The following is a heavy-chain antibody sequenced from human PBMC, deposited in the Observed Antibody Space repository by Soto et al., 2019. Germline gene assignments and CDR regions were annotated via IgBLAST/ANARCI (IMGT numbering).Heavy chain of an antibody. CDR3: AKTRGFKAQLGATPWFDP. J-gene: IGHJ5*02. D-gene: IGHD1-26*01. CDR1: GFTFDDYA. Sequence: EVQLVESGGGLVQPGRSLRLSCAASGFTFDDYAMHWVRQAPGKGLEWVSGISWNSGSIGYADSVKGRFTISRDNAKNSLYLQMNSLRAEDTALYYCAKTRGFKAQLGATPWFDPWGQGTLVTVSS. V-gene: IGHV3-9*01. CDR2: ISWNSGSI.